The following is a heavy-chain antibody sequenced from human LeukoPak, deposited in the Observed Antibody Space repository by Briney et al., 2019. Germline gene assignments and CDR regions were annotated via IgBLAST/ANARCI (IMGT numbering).Heavy chain of an antibody. CDR3: TKDRRGPVAGTWYFDS. J-gene: IGHJ4*02. V-gene: IGHV3-23*01. CDR1: GFTFSSTT. CDR2: ITAIDGRT. Sequence: PGGSLRLSCVASGFTFSSTTMGWVRQAPGRGLEWVSSITAIDGRTYYADSVRGRFTISRDNSKNTVYLQLNSLRAGDTAIYYCTKDRRGPVAGTWYFDSWGQGTLVTVSS. D-gene: IGHD6-13*01.